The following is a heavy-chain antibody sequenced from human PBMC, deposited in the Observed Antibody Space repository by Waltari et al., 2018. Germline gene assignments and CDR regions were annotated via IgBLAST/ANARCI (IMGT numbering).Heavy chain of an antibody. CDR1: GFTFRSFS. J-gene: IGHJ4*02. CDR2: ISSSGSYI. V-gene: IGHV3-21*06. CDR3: TMAPDVPVRPTWG. D-gene: IGHD7-27*01. Sequence: EVQLVESGGGLVKPGGSLRLSCAASGFTFRSFSMNWVRQAPGRGLEWVSTISSSGSYIYYADSVKGRFTISRDNAKNSVYLQMNSLRVDDTAVYYCTMAPDVPVRPTWGWGQGSLVTVSS.